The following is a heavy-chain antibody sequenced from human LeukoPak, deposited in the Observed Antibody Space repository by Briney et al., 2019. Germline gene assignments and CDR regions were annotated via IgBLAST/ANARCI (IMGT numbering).Heavy chain of an antibody. CDR2: IIPIFGTA. V-gene: IGHV1-69*06. CDR3: AKVHYDILTGPPFYYYGMDV. CDR1: GGTFSSYA. J-gene: IGHJ6*04. Sequence: ASVKVSCKASGGTFSSYAISWVRQAPGQGLEWMGGIIPIFGTANYAQKSQGRVTITADKSTSTAYMELSSLRSEDTAVYYCAKVHYDILTGPPFYYYGMDVWGKGTTVTVSS. D-gene: IGHD3-9*01.